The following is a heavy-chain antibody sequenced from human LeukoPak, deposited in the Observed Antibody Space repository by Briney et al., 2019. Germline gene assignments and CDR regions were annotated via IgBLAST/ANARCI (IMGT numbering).Heavy chain of an antibody. J-gene: IGHJ2*01. CDR3: ARGILGYYYFDL. Sequence: SETLSLTCAVSGGSFSGFYWSWIRQPPGKGLEWVGEMHHSGATSYKPSLRSRVTISGGTSKNQFSLNLNSVAAADTAVYYCARGILGYYYFDLWDRGTLVTVSS. D-gene: IGHD2/OR15-2a*01. CDR2: MHHSGAT. CDR1: GGSFSGFY. V-gene: IGHV4-34*01.